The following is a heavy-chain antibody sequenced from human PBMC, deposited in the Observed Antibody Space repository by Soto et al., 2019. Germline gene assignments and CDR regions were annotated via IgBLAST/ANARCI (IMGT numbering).Heavy chain of an antibody. J-gene: IGHJ6*02. CDR3: ASPVSGETYYYYGMDV. CDR1: GYTFTSYA. D-gene: IGHD3-10*01. Sequence: GASVKVSCKASGYTFTSYAMHWVRQAPGQRLEWMGWINAGNGNTKYSQKFQGRVTITRDTSASTAYMELSSLRSEDTAVYYCASPVSGETYYYYGMDVWGQGTTVTVSS. CDR2: INAGNGNT. V-gene: IGHV1-3*01.